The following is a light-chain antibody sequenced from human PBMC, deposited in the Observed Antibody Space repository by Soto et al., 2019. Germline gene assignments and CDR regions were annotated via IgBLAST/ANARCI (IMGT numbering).Light chain of an antibody. V-gene: IGKV3-15*01. J-gene: IGKJ1*01. CDR1: QSVSSK. CDR2: GAS. CDR3: QQYNNWPGT. Sequence: EIVLTQSPRTLSVSPGERATLSGRASQSVSSKLAWYQQKPGQAPRLLFYGASTGATGIPARFSGSGSETEFTLSISSLQSADFAVYYCQQYNNWPGTFGQGTKVEIK.